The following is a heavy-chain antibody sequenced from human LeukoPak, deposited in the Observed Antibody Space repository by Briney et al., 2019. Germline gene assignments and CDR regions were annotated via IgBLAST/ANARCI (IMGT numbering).Heavy chain of an antibody. J-gene: IGHJ4*02. V-gene: IGHV3-53*01. D-gene: IGHD2-15*01. CDR1: GFTVSSNY. CDR2: IYSGGST. CDR3: AKSVVVITFRFDD. Sequence: GGSLRLSCAASGFTVSSNYMSWVRQAPGKGLEWVSVIYSGGSTYYADSVKGRFTISRDNSKNMVYLQMNNLRADDTAAYYCAKSVVVITFRFDDWGQGALVTVSS.